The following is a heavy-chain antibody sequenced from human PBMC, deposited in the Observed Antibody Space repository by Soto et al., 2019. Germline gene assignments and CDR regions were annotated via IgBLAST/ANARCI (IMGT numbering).Heavy chain of an antibody. Sequence: QMQLVQSGPEVKKPGTSVKVSCKASGFTFTSSAMQWVRQARGQRLEWIGWIVVGSGNTNYAQKFQERVTITRDMSTSTAYMELSSLRSEDTAVYYCAAVVGSGSYAGYYYYGMDVWGQGTTVTVSS. J-gene: IGHJ6*02. CDR1: GFTFTSSA. V-gene: IGHV1-58*02. D-gene: IGHD1-26*01. CDR2: IVVGSGNT. CDR3: AAVVGSGSYAGYYYYGMDV.